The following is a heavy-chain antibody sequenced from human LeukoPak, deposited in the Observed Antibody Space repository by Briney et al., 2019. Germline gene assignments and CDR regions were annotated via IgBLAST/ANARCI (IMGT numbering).Heavy chain of an antibody. J-gene: IGHJ4*02. V-gene: IGHV3-30*18. CDR3: AKQGRDHCSGGSCYLIDY. D-gene: IGHD2-15*01. Sequence: PGGSLRLSCAASGFTFISFGVHWVRQAPGKGLQWVALISFDGGDKYYADSVKGRFTISRDNSKDTLFLQMNSLRTEDTAVYYCAKQGRDHCSGGSCYLIDYWGQGTLVTVSS. CDR2: ISFDGGDK. CDR1: GFTFISFG.